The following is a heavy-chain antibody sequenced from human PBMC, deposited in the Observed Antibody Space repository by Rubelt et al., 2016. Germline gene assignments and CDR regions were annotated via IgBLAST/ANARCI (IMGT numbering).Heavy chain of an antibody. Sequence: QVQLQESGPGLVKPSETLSLTCTVSGGSIYDNYWTSIRQPPGKGLESIVYIYYGRSTNYNPSLKSRAAISIDTPKSQFSLQLTSVTAADTAVYYCARTIAARREDYFYYGMDVWGQGTTVTVSS. CDR2: IYYGRST. CDR3: ARTIAARREDYFYYGMDV. D-gene: IGHD5-12*01. CDR1: GGSIYDNY. J-gene: IGHJ6*02. V-gene: IGHV4-59*01.